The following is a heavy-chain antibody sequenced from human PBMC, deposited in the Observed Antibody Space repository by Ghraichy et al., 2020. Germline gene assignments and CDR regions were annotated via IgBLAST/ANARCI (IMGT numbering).Heavy chain of an antibody. J-gene: IGHJ3*02. V-gene: IGHV3-7*01. CDR3: ARDHKSMGGLI. Sequence: LSLTCAASGFTFSSYWMSWVRQAPGKGLEWVANIKRDGSEKYYVDSVKGRFTVSRDNAKNSLYLQMNSLRAEDTAVYYCARDHKSMGGLIWGQGTMVTVFS. CDR1: GFTFSSYW. CDR2: IKRDGSEK. D-gene: IGHD2/OR15-2a*01.